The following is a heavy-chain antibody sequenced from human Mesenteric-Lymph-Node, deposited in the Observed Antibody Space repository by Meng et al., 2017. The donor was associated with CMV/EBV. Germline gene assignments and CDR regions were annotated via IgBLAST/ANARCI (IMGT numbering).Heavy chain of an antibody. J-gene: IGHJ6*02. Sequence: GESLKISCAASGFTFSTYGMHWVRQAPGKGLEWVSFITGSGSTIYYADSVKGRFTVSRDNAKNSLYLQMSSLRAEDTSVYYCARGFGDDGMDVWGQGTTVTVSS. CDR3: ARGFGDDGMDV. CDR2: ITGSGSTI. V-gene: IGHV3-48*04. CDR1: GFTFSTYG. D-gene: IGHD3-10*01.